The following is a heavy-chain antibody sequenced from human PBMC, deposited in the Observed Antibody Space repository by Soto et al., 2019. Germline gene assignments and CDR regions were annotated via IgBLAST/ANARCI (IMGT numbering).Heavy chain of an antibody. V-gene: IGHV4-59*08. CDR2: IYYTGST. J-gene: IGHJ6*02. CDR3: ARHAFGSGFYYGMGV. Sequence: QVQLQESGPGLVKPSETLSLTCTASGDSITSYYWSWIRQPPGKGLEWLGYIYYTGSTTYNPSLKSRVTISLDTSKNQFSLKLNSVTAADTAVYYCARHAFGSGFYYGMGVWGQGTTVTVSS. D-gene: IGHD3-10*01. CDR1: GDSITSYY.